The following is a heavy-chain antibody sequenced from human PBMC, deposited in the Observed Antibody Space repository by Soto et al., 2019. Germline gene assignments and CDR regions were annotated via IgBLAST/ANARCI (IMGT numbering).Heavy chain of an antibody. D-gene: IGHD3-22*01. Sequence: PGGSLRLSCAASGFTVSSNYMSWVRQAPGKGLEWVSVVYSGGSTYYADSVKGRFTISRDNSKNTLYLQMNSLRAEDTAVYYCARGGYYYEDAFDIWGQGTMVTVSS. V-gene: IGHV3-53*01. CDR1: GFTVSSNY. J-gene: IGHJ3*02. CDR3: ARGGYYYEDAFDI. CDR2: VYSGGST.